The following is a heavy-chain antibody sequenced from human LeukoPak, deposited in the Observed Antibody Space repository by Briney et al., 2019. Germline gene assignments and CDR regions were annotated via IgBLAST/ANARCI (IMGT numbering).Heavy chain of an antibody. D-gene: IGHD6-13*01. Sequence: GESLRLSCAASGFTFSSYAMSWVRQAPGKGLEWVSDISGGGGSTYYADSVKGRFTISRDNSKNTLYLQMNSLRAEDTAVYYCANYSGSSRWFDYWGQGTLVTVSS. CDR2: ISGGGGST. CDR3: ANYSGSSRWFDY. CDR1: GFTFSSYA. V-gene: IGHV3-23*01. J-gene: IGHJ4*02.